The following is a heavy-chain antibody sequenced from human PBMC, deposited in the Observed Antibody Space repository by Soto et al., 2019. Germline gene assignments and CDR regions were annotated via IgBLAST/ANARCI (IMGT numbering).Heavy chain of an antibody. D-gene: IGHD6-19*01. CDR3: ATGTSGYSSGWSDYFDY. CDR2: FDPEDGET. V-gene: IGHV1-24*01. CDR1: GYTLTELS. Sequence: GASVKVSCKVSGYTLTELSMHWVRQAPGKGLEWMGGFDPEDGETIYAQKFQGRVTMTEDTSTDTAYMELSSLRSEDTAVYYCATGTSGYSSGWSDYFDYWGQGTLVTVSS. J-gene: IGHJ4*02.